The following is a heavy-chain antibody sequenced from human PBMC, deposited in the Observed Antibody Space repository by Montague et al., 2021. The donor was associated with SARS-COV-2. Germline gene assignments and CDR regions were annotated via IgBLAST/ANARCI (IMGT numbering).Heavy chain of an antibody. CDR1: GGSISSYY. J-gene: IGHJ4*02. Sequence: SETLSLTRTVSGGSISSYYWSWIRQPPGKGLEWIGYIYYSGSTNYNPSLRSRVTISVDTSKNQFSLKLSSVTAADTAVYYCARGGGCSGYVHDYWGQGTLVAVSS. CDR3: ARGGGCSGYVHDY. D-gene: IGHD5-12*01. V-gene: IGHV4-59*01. CDR2: IYYSGST.